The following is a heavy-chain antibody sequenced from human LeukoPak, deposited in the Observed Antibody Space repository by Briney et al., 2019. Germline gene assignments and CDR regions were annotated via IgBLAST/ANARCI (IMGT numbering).Heavy chain of an antibody. V-gene: IGHV3-66*01. CDR2: IYTGGST. D-gene: IGHD5-12*01. Sequence: AGSLRLSYAASGVTVRSNYMSWVRQAPGKGLEWVSIIYTGGSTYYADSVKGRFTISRDNSKNTLYLQMNSLRAEDTAVYYCARVARGSGYHEYLFDSWGQGTLVTVSS. J-gene: IGHJ4*02. CDR3: ARVARGSGYHEYLFDS. CDR1: GVTVRSNY.